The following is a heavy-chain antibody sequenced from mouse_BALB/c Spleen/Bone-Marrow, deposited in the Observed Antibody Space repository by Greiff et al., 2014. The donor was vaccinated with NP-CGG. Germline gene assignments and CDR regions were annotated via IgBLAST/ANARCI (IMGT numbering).Heavy chain of an antibody. CDR3: ARDTMDY. J-gene: IGHJ4*01. CDR1: GYTFTSCY. V-gene: IGHV1S56*01. CDR2: IYPGNVNT. Sequence: QVQLQQSGPELVKPGASVRISCKASGYTFTSCYIHWVKQRPGQGLEWIGWIYPGNVNTKHNEKFKGKATLTADKSSSTAYMQLSSLTSEDSAVYFCARDTMDYWGQGTSVTVSS.